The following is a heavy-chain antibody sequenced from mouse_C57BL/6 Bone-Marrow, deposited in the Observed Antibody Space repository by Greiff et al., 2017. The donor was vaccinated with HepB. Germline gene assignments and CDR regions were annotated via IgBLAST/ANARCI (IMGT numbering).Heavy chain of an antibody. Sequence: VQLQQPGAELVKPGASVKLSCKASGYTFTSYWMHWVKQRPGQGLEWIGMIHPNSGSTNYNEKFKSKATLTVDKSSSTAYMELRSLTSEDSAVYFCARGTLYYDYDGYYFDYWGQGTTLTVSS. D-gene: IGHD2-4*01. J-gene: IGHJ2*01. CDR1: GYTFTSYW. CDR3: ARGTLYYDYDGYYFDY. V-gene: IGHV1-64*01. CDR2: IHPNSGST.